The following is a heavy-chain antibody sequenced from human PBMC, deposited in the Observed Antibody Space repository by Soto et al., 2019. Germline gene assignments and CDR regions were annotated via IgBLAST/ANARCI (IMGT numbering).Heavy chain of an antibody. V-gene: IGHV3-15*01. D-gene: IGHD3-3*01. CDR1: GFIFSTTW. J-gene: IGHJ4*02. CDR2: IKSEIDGGTI. Sequence: GWSLRLSCAASGFIFSTTWMNLVRQAPGKGLEWVGHIKSEIDGGTIDYAAPVKGRFTISRDDSKNTLYLQMNSLKTEDTGVYYCTKFFDGYWGRGTLVTVS. CDR3: TKFFDGY.